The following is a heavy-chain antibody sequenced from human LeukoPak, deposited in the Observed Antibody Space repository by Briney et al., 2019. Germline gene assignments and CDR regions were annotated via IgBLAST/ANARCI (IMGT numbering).Heavy chain of an antibody. J-gene: IGHJ4*02. CDR2: ISGGAAST. D-gene: IGHD2-15*01. V-gene: IGHV3-23*01. Sequence: GGSLRLSCAASGFTFSNYAMSWVRQAPGKGLEWVSSISGGAASTYYADTVEGRFTISRDNSKNTLYLQMNSLRVEDTAVYYCTKASAARCIGVFCYPFDHWGQGTLVTVSS. CDR1: GFTFSNYA. CDR3: TKASAARCIGVFCYPFDH.